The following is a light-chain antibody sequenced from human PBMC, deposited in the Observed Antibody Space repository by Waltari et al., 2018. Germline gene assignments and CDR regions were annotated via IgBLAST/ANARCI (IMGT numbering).Light chain of an antibody. CDR3: HQSSSFRGT. V-gene: IGKV6D-21*02. J-gene: IGKJ5*01. CDR1: QSIGSS. Sequence: EIVLTQSPTFHLLLPKEKVPITCRASQSIGSSLPWYQQKPDQSQKLLIKYASQSISGVPSRFSGSGSGTDFTLTINSLEAEDAAAYYCHQSSSFRGTFGQGTRLEIK. CDR2: YAS.